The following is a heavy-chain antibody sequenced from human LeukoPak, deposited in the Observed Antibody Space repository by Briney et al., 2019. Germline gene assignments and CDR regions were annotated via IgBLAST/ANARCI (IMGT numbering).Heavy chain of an antibody. CDR3: AKELMPVATIGSYYFDY. V-gene: IGHV3-23*01. J-gene: IGHJ4*02. D-gene: IGHD5-12*01. Sequence: GGSLRLSCAASGLTFSSYAMSWVRQAPGKGLEWVSAISGSGGSTYYADSVKGRFTISRDNSKNTLYLQMNSLRAEDTAVYYCAKELMPVATIGSYYFDYWGQGTLVTVSS. CDR1: GLTFSSYA. CDR2: ISGSGGST.